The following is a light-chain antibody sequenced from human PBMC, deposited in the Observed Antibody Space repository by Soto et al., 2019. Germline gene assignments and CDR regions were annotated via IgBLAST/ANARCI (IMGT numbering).Light chain of an antibody. CDR1: QSVSSSY. CDR3: QQYGSAPWT. Sequence: EIVLTQSPGTLSLPPGERATLSCRASQSVSSSYLAWYQQKPGQAPRLLIYGASSRATGIPDRFSGSGSGTDLTLTISRLEPEDFAVYYCQQYGSAPWTFGQGTKVEIK. J-gene: IGKJ1*01. V-gene: IGKV3-20*01. CDR2: GAS.